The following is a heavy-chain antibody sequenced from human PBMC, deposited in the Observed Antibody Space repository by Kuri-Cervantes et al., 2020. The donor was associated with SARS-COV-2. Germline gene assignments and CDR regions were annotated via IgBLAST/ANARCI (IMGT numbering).Heavy chain of an antibody. CDR1: GFTFSSYG. CDR2: LLSDGSDGSDK. D-gene: IGHD1-26*01. J-gene: IGHJ4*02. V-gene: IGHV3-33*06. CDR3: AKVGYLVGDY. Sequence: GESLKISCAASGFTFSSYGMHWVRQAPGKGLEWVAVLLSDGSDGSDKYYADSVKGRFTISRDNSKNTLYLEMNSLRPEDTAVYYCAKVGYLVGDYWGQGTPVTVSS.